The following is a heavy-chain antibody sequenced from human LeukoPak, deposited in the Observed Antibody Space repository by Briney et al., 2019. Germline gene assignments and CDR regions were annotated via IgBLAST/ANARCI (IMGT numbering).Heavy chain of an antibody. CDR1: GGTFSSYA. CDR2: IIPILGIA. CDR3: ARGDIVATILDY. D-gene: IGHD5-12*01. V-gene: IGHV1-69*04. Sequence: SVKVSCKASGGTFSSYAISWVRQAPGQRLEWMGRIIPILGIANYAQKFQGRVTITADKSTSTAYMELSSLRSEDTAVYYCARGDIVATILDYWGQGTLVTVSS. J-gene: IGHJ4*02.